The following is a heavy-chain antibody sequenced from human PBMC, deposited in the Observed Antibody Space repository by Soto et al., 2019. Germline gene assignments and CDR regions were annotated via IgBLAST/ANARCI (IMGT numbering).Heavy chain of an antibody. CDR1: GFLFSGYA. V-gene: IGHV3-30*04. Sequence: QVQLVESGGGVVQPGGSLRLSCATSGFLFSGYAIHWVRQTPGKGLEWVAVISYDGKEKYYADSAEGRFTISRESSGVTLYLQMSSLRVEDTAVYYCARGRGLAARPQHLDHWGQGTLVTVSS. CDR2: ISYDGKEK. CDR3: ARGRGLAARPQHLDH. D-gene: IGHD6-6*01. J-gene: IGHJ4*02.